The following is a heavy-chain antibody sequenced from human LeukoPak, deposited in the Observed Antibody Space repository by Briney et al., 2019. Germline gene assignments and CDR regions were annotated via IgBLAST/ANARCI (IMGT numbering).Heavy chain of an antibody. D-gene: IGHD4-17*01. CDR2: IHTSGTT. J-gene: IGHJ5*02. CDR3: ARRSYGDYYWFDP. CDR1: GGSISSATYC. V-gene: IGHV4-61*09. Sequence: SETLSLTCTVSGGSISSATYCWSWIRRPAGKGLEWIGHIHTSGTTNYNPSLKSRVTISLDTSKNQFSLKLSSVTAADTAVYYCARRSYGDYYWFDPWGQGTLVTVSS.